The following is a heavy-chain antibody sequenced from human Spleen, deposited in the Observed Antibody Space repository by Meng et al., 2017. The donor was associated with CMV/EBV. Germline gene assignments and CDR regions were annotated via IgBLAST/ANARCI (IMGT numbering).Heavy chain of an antibody. Sequence: SETLSLTCTVSGGSISSGDYYWSWIRQPPGKGLEWIGYIYYSGSTYYNPSLKSRVTISVDTSKNQFSLKLSSVTAADTAVYYCASSVVVIAYDAFDIWGQGTMVTVSS. CDR2: IYYSGST. J-gene: IGHJ3*02. CDR3: ASSVVVIAYDAFDI. V-gene: IGHV4-30-4*08. CDR1: GGSISSGDYY. D-gene: IGHD2-21*01.